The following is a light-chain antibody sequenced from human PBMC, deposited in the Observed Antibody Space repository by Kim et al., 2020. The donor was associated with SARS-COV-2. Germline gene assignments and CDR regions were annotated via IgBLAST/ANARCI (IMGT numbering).Light chain of an antibody. V-gene: IGKV4-1*01. CDR2: WAS. J-gene: IGKJ2*03. CDR1: QTVLYNSNNKTS. Sequence: RATLNCKSSQTVLYNSNNKTSLAWYQQKPGQAPKLLIYWASIRESGVSDRFSGSGSETDFTLTISSLQAQGVAVYYCQQYYSTPPSFGQGTRLEI. CDR3: QQYYSTPPS.